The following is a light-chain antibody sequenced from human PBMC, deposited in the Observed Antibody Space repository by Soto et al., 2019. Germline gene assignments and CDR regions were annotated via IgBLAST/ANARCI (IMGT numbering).Light chain of an antibody. CDR1: SSDIGRYNH. V-gene: IGLV2-8*01. Sequence: QSVLTQPPSASGSPGQSVTISCTGTSSDIGRYNHVSWYQQHPGKVPKLIIYEVNKRPSGVPDHFSGSKSGNTASLTVSGLQVEDEADYYCSSDGGNNNLIFGGGTKLTVL. CDR2: EVN. J-gene: IGLJ2*01. CDR3: SSDGGNNNLI.